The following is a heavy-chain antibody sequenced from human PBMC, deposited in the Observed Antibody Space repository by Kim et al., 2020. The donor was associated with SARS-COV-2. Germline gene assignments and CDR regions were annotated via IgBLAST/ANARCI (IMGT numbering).Heavy chain of an antibody. J-gene: IGHJ4*02. V-gene: IGHV3-7*03. D-gene: IGHD3-10*01. Sequence: GGSLRLSCTTSGFTFNNYWMNWVRQAPGKGLEWVANINRDGSDKYYVDSVKGRFTISRDNAKNSLYLQMNSLRAEDTAVYYCAKGRGFDNWGQGTLVTVSS. CDR1: GFTFNNYW. CDR2: INRDGSDK. CDR3: AKGRGFDN.